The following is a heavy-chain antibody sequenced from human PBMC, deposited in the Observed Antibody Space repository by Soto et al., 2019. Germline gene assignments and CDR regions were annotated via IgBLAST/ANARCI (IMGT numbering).Heavy chain of an antibody. J-gene: IGHJ5*02. Sequence: QVRLQESSLGLVKPSGTLSLTCAVSGVSITSSTWWSWLRQPPGKGLEWIAKIYDSADIKYSNYNPSLDSRVTISLYRSNNLFSLNVTSVTAADTAIYYCAKGGDISGRVGGSSYFDPWGQGSLVTVSS. CDR3: AKGGDISGRVGGSSYFDP. CDR1: GVSITSSTW. CDR2: IYDSADIKYS. D-gene: IGHD6-19*01. V-gene: IGHV4-4*02.